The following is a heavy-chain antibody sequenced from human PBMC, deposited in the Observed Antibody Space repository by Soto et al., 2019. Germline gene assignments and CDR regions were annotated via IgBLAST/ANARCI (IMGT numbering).Heavy chain of an antibody. CDR3: ARGVGSNWYYFDS. Sequence: QVQLVQSGAEVKKPGASVKVSCKASGYTFTNYGIAWVRQAPGQGLEWMGWISAHNGNTKYAQNLQGRVTMTTDTSTNIGNMELRSLTSDDTAVYYCARGVGSNWYYFDSWGQGTLVTVSS. D-gene: IGHD6-13*01. J-gene: IGHJ4*02. CDR2: ISAHNGNT. CDR1: GYTFTNYG. V-gene: IGHV1-18*01.